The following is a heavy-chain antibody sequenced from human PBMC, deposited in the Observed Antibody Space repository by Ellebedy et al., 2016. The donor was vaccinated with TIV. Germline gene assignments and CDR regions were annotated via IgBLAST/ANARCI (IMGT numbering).Heavy chain of an antibody. J-gene: IGHJ4*02. CDR3: APPYSSGWYSSLVDY. CDR1: GFTFSSYA. Sequence: GGSLRLXCAASGFTFSSYAMSWVRQAPGKGLEWVSAISGSGGSTYYADSVKGRFTISRDNSKNTLYLQMNSLRAEDTAVYYCAPPYSSGWYSSLVDYWGQGTLVTVSS. D-gene: IGHD6-19*01. V-gene: IGHV3-23*01. CDR2: ISGSGGST.